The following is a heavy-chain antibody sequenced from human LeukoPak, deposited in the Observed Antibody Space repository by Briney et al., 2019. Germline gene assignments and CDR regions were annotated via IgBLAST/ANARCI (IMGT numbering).Heavy chain of an antibody. Sequence: PGGSLRLSCAASGFTFSSYAMNWVRQAPGKGLEWVANIKQDGSEKYYVDSVKGRFTISRDNAKNSLYLQMNSLRAEDTSVYYCARGSYYDYVWGSYDLDYWGQGTLVTVSS. D-gene: IGHD3-16*01. CDR2: IKQDGSEK. CDR3: ARGSYYDYVWGSYDLDY. J-gene: IGHJ4*02. V-gene: IGHV3-7*01. CDR1: GFTFSSYA.